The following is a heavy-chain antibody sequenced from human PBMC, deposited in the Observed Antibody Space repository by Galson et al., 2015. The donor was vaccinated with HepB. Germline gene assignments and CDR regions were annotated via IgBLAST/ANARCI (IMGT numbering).Heavy chain of an antibody. D-gene: IGHD3-16*01. J-gene: IGHJ4*02. Sequence: SLRLSCAASGFTFSDYYMSWFRQAPGKGLEWVSYISSSSSYTNYADSVKGRFTISRDNAKNSLYLQMNSLRAEDTAVYYCARVELGVGGIPISWGQVTLVTVSS. CDR2: ISSSSSYT. CDR1: GFTFSDYY. V-gene: IGHV3-11*06. CDR3: ARVELGVGGIPIS.